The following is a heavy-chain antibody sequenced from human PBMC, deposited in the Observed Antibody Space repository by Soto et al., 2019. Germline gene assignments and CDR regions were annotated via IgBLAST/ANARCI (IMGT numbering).Heavy chain of an antibody. CDR3: VARGMTYDFLSGPHPFEP. D-gene: IGHD3-3*01. V-gene: IGHV4-34*01. J-gene: IGHJ5*02. CDR1: NGSFTDYF. CDR2: INHRGGA. Sequence: PSETLSLTCAAHNGSFTDYFWTWIRQSPGRGLEWIGEINHRGGATYNPSLRSRVTISIDTSKNHFSLCLRSLTAADTAVYYCVARGMTYDFLSGPHPFEPWGHGTLVAVSS.